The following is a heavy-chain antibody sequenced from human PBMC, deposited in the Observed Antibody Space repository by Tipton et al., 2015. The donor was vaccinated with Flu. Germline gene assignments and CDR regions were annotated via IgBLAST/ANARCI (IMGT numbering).Heavy chain of an antibody. D-gene: IGHD1-26*01. J-gene: IGHJ5*02. Sequence: LRLSCTVSGGSISSYYWSWIRQPAGKGLEWIGRIYTSGSTNYNPSLKSRVTMSVDTSKNQFSLKLSSVTAADTAVYYCARHDGSRNRNWFDPWGQGTLVTVSS. V-gene: IGHV4-4*07. CDR3: ARHDGSRNRNWFDP. CDR1: GGSISSYY. CDR2: IYTSGST.